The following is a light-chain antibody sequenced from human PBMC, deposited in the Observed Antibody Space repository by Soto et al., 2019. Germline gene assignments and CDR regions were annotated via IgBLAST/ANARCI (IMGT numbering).Light chain of an antibody. J-gene: IGLJ1*01. CDR2: DVN. CDR1: SSDVGGYNY. CDR3: SSFTSDITYV. V-gene: IGLV2-11*01. Sequence: QSALTQPRSVSGSPGQSVTISCTGTSSDVGGYNYVSWYQQHPGKAPKLMIYDVNKRPSGVPDRFSGSKSGNTASLTISGLQAEDEADYYCSSFTSDITYVFGTGTKVTVL.